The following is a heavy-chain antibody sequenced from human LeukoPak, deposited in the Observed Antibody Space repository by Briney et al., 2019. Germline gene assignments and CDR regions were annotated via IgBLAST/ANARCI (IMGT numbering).Heavy chain of an antibody. CDR1: GFTFSSYA. CDR3: ARGPAEYYDSSGYYFPYYFDY. D-gene: IGHD3-22*01. V-gene: IGHV3-30-3*01. J-gene: IGHJ4*02. CDR2: ISYDGSKK. Sequence: GGALRLSCAASGFTFSSYAMHWVRQAPGKGLEGVAVISYDGSKKYYADSVKGRFTISRDNSKNTLYLQMNSLRAEDTAVYYYARGPAEYYDSSGYYFPYYFDYWGQGTLVTVSS.